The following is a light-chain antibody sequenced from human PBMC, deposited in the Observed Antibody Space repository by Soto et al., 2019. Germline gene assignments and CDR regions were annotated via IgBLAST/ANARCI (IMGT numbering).Light chain of an antibody. V-gene: IGKV3-15*01. Sequence: EIFLTQSPDTLSLSPGERATLSCRASQSVSSNYLGWYQQKPGQAPRLLIYGASTRATGIPARFSGSGSGTEFTLTISSLQSEDFAVYYCQQYNNWPPWTFGQGTKVDIK. J-gene: IGKJ1*01. CDR2: GAS. CDR3: QQYNNWPPWT. CDR1: QSVSSN.